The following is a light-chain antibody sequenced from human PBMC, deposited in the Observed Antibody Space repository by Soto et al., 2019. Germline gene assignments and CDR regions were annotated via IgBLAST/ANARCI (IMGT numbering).Light chain of an antibody. CDR1: QSALYSPNNENY. J-gene: IGKJ1*01. CDR2: WAS. V-gene: IGKV4-1*01. CDR3: QQYYGIPRT. Sequence: DIVMTQSPDSLAVSLGERATINCKSSQSALYSPNNENYLAWYQQKPGQPPKLLVYWASTRESGVPDRFSGSGSGTDFTLTISSLQAEDVAVYYCQQYYGIPRTFGQGTKVDIK.